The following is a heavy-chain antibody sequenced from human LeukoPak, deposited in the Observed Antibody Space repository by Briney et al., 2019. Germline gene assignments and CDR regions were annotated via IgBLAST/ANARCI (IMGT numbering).Heavy chain of an antibody. V-gene: IGHV4-34*01. CDR2: IYYSGST. CDR1: GGSFSGYY. D-gene: IGHD3-10*01. Sequence: SETLSLTCAVYGGSFSGYYWTWIRQPPGKGLEWIGSIYYSGSTYYNPSLKSRVTISVDTSKNQFSLKLSSVTAADTAVYYCARTRYYYNSRSYGAPYYFDYWGQGTLVTVSS. CDR3: ARTRYYYNSRSYGAPYYFDY. J-gene: IGHJ4*02.